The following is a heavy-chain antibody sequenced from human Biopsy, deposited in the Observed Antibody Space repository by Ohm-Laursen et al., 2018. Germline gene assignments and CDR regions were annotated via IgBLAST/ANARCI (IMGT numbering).Heavy chain of an antibody. CDR2: VYYSGST. CDR3: ARHSLDDFWSGAHYYFDY. Sequence: SETLSLTCSVSGGSISSSNHYWGWLRQPPGKGLEWIGHVYYSGSTFYNSSLESRVTVSVDTSKNQFHLRLTSMSASDTAVYYCARHSLDDFWSGAHYYFDYWGLGTLVTVPS. D-gene: IGHD3-3*01. CDR1: GGSISSSNHY. V-gene: IGHV4-39*01. J-gene: IGHJ4*02.